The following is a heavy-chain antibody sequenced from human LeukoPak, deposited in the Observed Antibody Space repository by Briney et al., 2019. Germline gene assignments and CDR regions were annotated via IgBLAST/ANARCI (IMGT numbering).Heavy chain of an antibody. CDR1: GYTFTSYA. CDR2: INAGNGNT. J-gene: IGHJ1*01. Sequence: GASVKVSCKASGYTFTSYAMHWVRQAPGQRLEWMGWINAGNGNTKYSQKFQGRVTITRDTSASTAYMELSSLRSEDTAVYYCARPSGVLPWDFWSGYYYEYFQHWGQGTLVTVSS. D-gene: IGHD3-3*01. CDR3: ARPSGVLPWDFWSGYYYEYFQH. V-gene: IGHV1-3*01.